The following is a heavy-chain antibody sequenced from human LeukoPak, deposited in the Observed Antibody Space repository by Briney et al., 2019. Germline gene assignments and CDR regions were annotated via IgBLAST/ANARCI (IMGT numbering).Heavy chain of an antibody. Sequence: ASVKVSSKASGYTFTGYYMHWVRQAPGQGLEWMGWINPNSGGTNYAQKFQGRVTMTRDTSISTAYMELSRLRSDDTAVYYCARRGDGYKPFDYWGQGTLVTVSS. CDR3: ARRGDGYKPFDY. CDR1: GYTFTGYY. D-gene: IGHD5-24*01. CDR2: INPNSGGT. J-gene: IGHJ4*02. V-gene: IGHV1-2*02.